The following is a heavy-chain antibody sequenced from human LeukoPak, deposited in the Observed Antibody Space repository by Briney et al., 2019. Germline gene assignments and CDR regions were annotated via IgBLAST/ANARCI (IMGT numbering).Heavy chain of an antibody. CDR1: GFTFSSYS. D-gene: IGHD3-3*01. J-gene: IGHJ4*02. CDR3: ARSPYYDFWSGYYYFDY. CDR2: ISSSSSYI. Sequence: PGGSLRLSCAASGFTFSSYSMNWVRQAPGKGLEWVSSISSSSSYIYYADSVKGRFTISRDNAKNSLYLQMNSLRAEDTAVYYCARSPYYDFWSGYYYFDYWGQGTLVTVSS. V-gene: IGHV3-21*01.